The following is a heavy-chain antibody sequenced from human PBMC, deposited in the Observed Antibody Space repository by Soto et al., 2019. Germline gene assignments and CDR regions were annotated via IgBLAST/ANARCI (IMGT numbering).Heavy chain of an antibody. CDR2: IYYSGST. V-gene: IGHV4-30-4*01. CDR3: ARDRNVIAARPFPSYYYYGMDV. Sequence: SETLSLTCTVSGGSISSGDYSWGWIRQPPGKGLEWXGYIYYSGSTYYNPSLKSRVTISVDTSKNQFSLKLSSVTAADTAVYYCARDRNVIAARPFPSYYYYGMDVWGQGTTVTVSS. CDR1: GGSISSGDYS. J-gene: IGHJ6*02. D-gene: IGHD6-6*01.